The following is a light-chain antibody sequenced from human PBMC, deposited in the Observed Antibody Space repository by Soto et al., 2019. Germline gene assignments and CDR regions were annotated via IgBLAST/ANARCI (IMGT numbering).Light chain of an antibody. CDR1: QSVSSSY. J-gene: IGKJ5*01. V-gene: IGKV3-20*01. CDR2: GAS. Sequence: DIVLTQSPGTLSLSPGERATLSCRASQSVSSSYLAWYQQKPGQAPRLLIYGASSRATGIPDRFSGSGSGTDFTLTISRLEPEDFAVYYCQKYGSSPPVAFGQGTXLEIK. CDR3: QKYGSSPPVA.